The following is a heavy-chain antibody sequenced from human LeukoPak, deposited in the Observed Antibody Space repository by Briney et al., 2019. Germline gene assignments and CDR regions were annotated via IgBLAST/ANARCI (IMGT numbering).Heavy chain of an antibody. V-gene: IGHV4-30-2*01. Sequence: PSETLSLTCAVSGGSISSGGYSWSWIRQPPGKGLEWIGYIYHSGSTYYNPSLKSRVTISVDRSKNQFSLKLSSVTAADTAVYYCSMTTVTTFPYKWFDPWGQGTLVTVSS. CDR3: SMTTVTTFPYKWFDP. J-gene: IGHJ5*02. CDR1: GGSISSGGYS. D-gene: IGHD4-17*01. CDR2: IYHSGST.